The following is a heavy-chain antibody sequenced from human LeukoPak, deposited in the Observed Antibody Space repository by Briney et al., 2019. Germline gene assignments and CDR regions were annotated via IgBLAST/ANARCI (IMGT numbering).Heavy chain of an antibody. D-gene: IGHD4-11*01. CDR2: IKQDGSEK. CDR3: ATEGVTTGGY. J-gene: IGHJ4*02. CDR1: GFTFGDYA. V-gene: IGHV3-7*01. Sequence: GGSLRLSCTASGFTFGDYAMSWVRQAPGKGLEWVANIKQDGSEKYYVDSVKGRFTISRDNAKNSLYLQMNSLRAEDTAVYYCATEGVTTGGYWGQGTLVTVSS.